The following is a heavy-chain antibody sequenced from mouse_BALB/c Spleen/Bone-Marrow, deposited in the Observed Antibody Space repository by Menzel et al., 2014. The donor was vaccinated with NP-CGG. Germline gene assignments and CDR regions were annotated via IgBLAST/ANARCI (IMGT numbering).Heavy chain of an antibody. V-gene: IGHV3-1*02. CDR1: AYSITSGYG. CDR2: IHYSGTT. Sequence: DVKLQESGPVLVKPSQSLSLTCTVTAYSITSGYGWHWIRQFPGNKLEWMGYIHYSGTTHYNPSLKSRISITRDTSKNQFFLQLNYVTTEDTATYNCARKAGTTARFAYWGQGTLVTVSA. D-gene: IGHD1-2*01. J-gene: IGHJ3*01. CDR3: ARKAGTTARFAY.